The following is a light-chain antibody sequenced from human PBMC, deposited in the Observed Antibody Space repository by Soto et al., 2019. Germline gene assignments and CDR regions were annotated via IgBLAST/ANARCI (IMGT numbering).Light chain of an antibody. CDR2: NNN. J-gene: IGLJ1*01. Sequence: QSVLTQPPSVCGAPGQRVTISCTGSSSNIGAGYDVHWYQQLPGTAPKLLIYNNNNRPSGVPDRFSGSKSGTSASLAITGLQAEDEADYYCQSYDSSLSGSNVFGTGTKVTVL. CDR3: QSYDSSLSGSNV. V-gene: IGLV1-40*01. CDR1: SSNIGAGYD.